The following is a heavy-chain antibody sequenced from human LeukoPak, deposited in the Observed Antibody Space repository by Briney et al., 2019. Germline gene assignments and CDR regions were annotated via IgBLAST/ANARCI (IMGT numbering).Heavy chain of an antibody. CDR1: GGTFSSYA. D-gene: IGHD3-22*01. CDR2: IIPIFGTA. Sequence: SVKVSCKASGGTFSSYAISWVRQAPGQGLEWMRGIIPIFGTATYAQKFQGRVTITADESTSTAYMELSSLRSEDTAVYYCARCPKDYYDSSGYGSHAFDIWGQGTMVTVSS. J-gene: IGHJ3*02. CDR3: ARCPKDYYDSSGYGSHAFDI. V-gene: IGHV1-69*13.